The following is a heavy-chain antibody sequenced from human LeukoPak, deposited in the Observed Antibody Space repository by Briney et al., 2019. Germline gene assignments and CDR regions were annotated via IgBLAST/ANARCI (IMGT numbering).Heavy chain of an antibody. CDR2: IYSGGST. Sequence: PGGSLRLSCAASGFTVSSNSMSWVRQAPGKGLEWVSVIYSGGSTYYADSVKGRFTISRDNSKNTLCLQMNSLRAEDTAVYYCARTYSGYSYGMYWYFDLWGRGTLVTVSS. V-gene: IGHV3-53*01. J-gene: IGHJ2*01. CDR3: ARTYSGYSYGMYWYFDL. CDR1: GFTVSSNS. D-gene: IGHD5-18*01.